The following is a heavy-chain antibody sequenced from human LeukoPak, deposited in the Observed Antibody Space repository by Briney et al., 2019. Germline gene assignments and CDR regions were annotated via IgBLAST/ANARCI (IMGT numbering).Heavy chain of an antibody. CDR2: INTDGSST. Sequence: QPGRSLRLSCAASGFTFSSYAMHWVRQAPGKGLVWVSRINTDGSSTNYADSVKGRFTISRDNSKNTLYLQMNSLRAEDTAVYYCANIAAADYYFDYWGQGTLVTVSS. J-gene: IGHJ4*02. CDR1: GFTFSSYA. V-gene: IGHV3-74*01. CDR3: ANIAAADYYFDY. D-gene: IGHD6-13*01.